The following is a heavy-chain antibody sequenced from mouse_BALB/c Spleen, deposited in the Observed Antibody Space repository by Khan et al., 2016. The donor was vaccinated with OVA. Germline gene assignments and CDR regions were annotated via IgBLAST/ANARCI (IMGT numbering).Heavy chain of an antibody. D-gene: IGHD1-1*01. CDR2: IWGDGST. CDR1: GFSLTGYG. V-gene: IGHV2-6-7*01. Sequence: QVQLKQSGPGLVAPSQSLSITCTVSGFSLTGYGVNWVRQPPGKGLEWLGMIWGDGSTDYNSVLKSRLSITKDNSKSQVFLKMNSLQTDDTASYYCARELRLGGFAFWGQGTLVTVSA. J-gene: IGHJ3*01. CDR3: ARELRLGGFAF.